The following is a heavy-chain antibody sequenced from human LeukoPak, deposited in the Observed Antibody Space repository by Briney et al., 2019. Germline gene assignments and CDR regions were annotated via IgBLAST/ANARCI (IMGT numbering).Heavy chain of an antibody. J-gene: IGHJ3*02. CDR2: ISGSGGST. CDR3: AKDGVDSSGYYVGFDAFDI. D-gene: IGHD3-22*01. CDR1: GFTFSSYA. Sequence: GGSLRLSCAASGFTFSSYAMSWVRQAPGKGLEWVSAISGSGGSTYYADSVKGRFTISRDNSKNTLYLQMNSLRAEDTAVYYCAKDGVDSSGYYVGFDAFDIWGQGTMVTVSS. V-gene: IGHV3-23*01.